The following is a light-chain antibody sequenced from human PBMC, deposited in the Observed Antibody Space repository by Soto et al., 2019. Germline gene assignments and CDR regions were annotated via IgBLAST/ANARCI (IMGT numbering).Light chain of an antibody. CDR3: QQFSSYPLA. J-gene: IGKJ4*01. CDR2: GAS. CDR1: QSVSNNY. V-gene: IGKV3-20*01. Sequence: EIVMTQSPGTLSLSPGERATLSCRASQSVSNNYLAWYQQKPGQAPRLLIYGASNRATGIPDRFSGSGSGTDFTLTISRLEPEDFAVYYCQQFSSYPLAFGGGTKVDIK.